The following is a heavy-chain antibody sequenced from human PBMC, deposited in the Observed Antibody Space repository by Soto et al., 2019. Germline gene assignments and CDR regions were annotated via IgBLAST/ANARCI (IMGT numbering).Heavy chain of an antibody. Sequence: ASVKVSCKASGYTFTSYDINWVRQATGQGLEWMGWMNPNSGNTGYAQKFQGRVTMTRNTSISTAYMELSSLRSEDTAVYYCATPTPHSGSYFSDAFDIWGQGTMVTVSS. J-gene: IGHJ3*02. V-gene: IGHV1-8*01. CDR1: GYTFTSYD. CDR3: ATPTPHSGSYFSDAFDI. CDR2: MNPNSGNT. D-gene: IGHD1-26*01.